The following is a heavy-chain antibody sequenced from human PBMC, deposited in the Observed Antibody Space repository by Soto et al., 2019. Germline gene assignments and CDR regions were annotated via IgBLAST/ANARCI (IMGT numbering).Heavy chain of an antibody. CDR2: IFGSGITT. V-gene: IGHV3-23*01. J-gene: IGHJ3*01. CDR1: GFNFSSDV. CDR3: AKSQSGSFFAAFDL. D-gene: IGHD1-26*01. Sequence: GGSLRLSCAASGFNFSSDVMNWVRQAPGKGLEWVASIFGSGITTYYADSVKGRFIISRDNSKNTLYLQLNSLRAEDTAVYFCAKSQSGSFFAAFDLWGQGTVVTVS.